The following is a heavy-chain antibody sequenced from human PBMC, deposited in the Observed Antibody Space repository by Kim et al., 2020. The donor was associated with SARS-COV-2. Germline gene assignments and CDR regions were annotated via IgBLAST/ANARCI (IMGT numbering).Heavy chain of an antibody. CDR3: ARAVGGSYYYGMDV. CDR2: ISYDGNNK. Sequence: GSLRLSCAASGFTFSSYAMHWVRQAPGKGLEWVAVISYDGNNKYYADSVKGRFTISRDNSKNSLYLQMNSLRAEDTAVYYCARAVGGSYYYGMDVWGQGTTVTVSS. J-gene: IGHJ6*02. CDR1: GFTFSSYA. V-gene: IGHV3-30*04. D-gene: IGHD3-16*01.